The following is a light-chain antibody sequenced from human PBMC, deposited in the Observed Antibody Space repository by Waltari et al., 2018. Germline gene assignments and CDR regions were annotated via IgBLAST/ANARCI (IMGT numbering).Light chain of an antibody. J-gene: IGKJ4*01. CDR3: QQYNSYSLLS. CDR1: QSISNW. Sequence: DIQMTQSPSTLSASVGDRFSISCRASQSISNWLAWYQQKPGKAPKLLIYRASTLASGVPSRFSGSGSGTTFTLTISSLQPDDCATYYCQQYNSYSLLSFGGGTKVEIK. CDR2: RAS. V-gene: IGKV1-5*03.